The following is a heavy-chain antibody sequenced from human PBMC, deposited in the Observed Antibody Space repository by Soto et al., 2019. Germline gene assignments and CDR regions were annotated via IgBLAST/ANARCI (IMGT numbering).Heavy chain of an antibody. D-gene: IGHD1-26*01. CDR3: AKSRIALSGSCDY. J-gene: IGHJ4*02. V-gene: IGHV3-23*01. CDR1: GFTFSSYA. Sequence: EVQLLESGGGLVQPGGSLRLSCAASGFTFSSYAMSWVRQAPGKGLEWVSVISGSGGSPYYADSVKGRFTISRDNSKNTLYLQMNSLRAEDTAVYYCAKSRIALSGSCDYWGQGTLVTVSS. CDR2: ISGSGGSP.